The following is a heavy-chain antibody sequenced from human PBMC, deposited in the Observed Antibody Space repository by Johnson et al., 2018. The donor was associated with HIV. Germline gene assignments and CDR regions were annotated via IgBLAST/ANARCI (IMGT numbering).Heavy chain of an antibody. D-gene: IGHD6-6*01. CDR1: GFTFSRYD. CDR3: AREYSSLSQGAFDI. Sequence: VQLVESGGGVVQPGGSLRLSCAASGFTFSRYDMHWVRQAPGKGLEYVSGITNGGSTYSADSVKGRFTISRDNSRNTLYLQMGSLRPEDMAVYYCAREYSSLSQGAFDIWGQGTMVTVSS. CDR2: ITNGGST. J-gene: IGHJ3*02. V-gene: IGHV3-64*07.